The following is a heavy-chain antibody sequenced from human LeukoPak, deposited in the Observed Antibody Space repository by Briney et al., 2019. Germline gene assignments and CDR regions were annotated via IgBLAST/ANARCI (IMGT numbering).Heavy chain of an antibody. CDR1: GFTFNSYW. Sequence: GGSLRLSCAASGFTFNSYWMSWVRQAPGKGLEWVANIKQDGSEKYYVDSVKGRFTISRDNAKNSLYLQMNSLRAEDTAVYYCARAADYGDYVLFDYWGQGTLVSVSS. V-gene: IGHV3-7*01. D-gene: IGHD4-17*01. CDR2: IKQDGSEK. J-gene: IGHJ4*02. CDR3: ARAADYGDYVLFDY.